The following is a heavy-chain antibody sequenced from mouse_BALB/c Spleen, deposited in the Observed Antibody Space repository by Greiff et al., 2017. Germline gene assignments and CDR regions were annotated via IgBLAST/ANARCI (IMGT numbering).Heavy chain of an antibody. Sequence: QVHVKQSGPELVKPGASVKISCKASGYAFSSSWMNWVKQRPGQGLEWIGRIYPGDGDTNYNGKFKGKATLTADKSSSTAYMQLSSLTSVDSAVYFCARMGYYGSSYDYYAMDYWGQGTSVTVSS. D-gene: IGHD1-1*01. V-gene: IGHV1-82*01. J-gene: IGHJ4*01. CDR1: GYAFSSSW. CDR3: ARMGYYGSSYDYYAMDY. CDR2: IYPGDGDT.